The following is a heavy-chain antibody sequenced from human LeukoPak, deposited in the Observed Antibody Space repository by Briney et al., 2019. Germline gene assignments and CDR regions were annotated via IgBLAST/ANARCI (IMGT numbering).Heavy chain of an antibody. CDR1: GGTFSSYA. CDR2: IIPIFGTA. D-gene: IGHD1-26*01. J-gene: IGHJ6*03. CDR3: ATGVGATTYYYYYMDV. V-gene: IGHV1-69*05. Sequence: SVKVSCKATGGTFSSYAISWVRQAPGQGLEWMGRIIPIFGTANYAQKFQGRVTITTDESTSTAYMELSSLRSEDTAVYYCATGVGATTYYYYYMDVWGKGTTVTVSS.